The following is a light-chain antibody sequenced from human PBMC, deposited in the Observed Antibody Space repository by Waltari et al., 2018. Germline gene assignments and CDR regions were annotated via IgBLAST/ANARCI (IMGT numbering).Light chain of an antibody. Sequence: QSVLTQPASVSGSPGQSITISCTGTSSDVGSYNFVSWYQQHPGKAPKLIIFNVRNRPSGVSNRFSGSKSGNTASRTISGLQAEDEADFYCSSLSSGSTPVVFGGGTMLTVL. CDR2: NVR. J-gene: IGLJ2*01. CDR1: SSDVGSYNF. V-gene: IGLV2-14*03. CDR3: SSLSSGSTPVV.